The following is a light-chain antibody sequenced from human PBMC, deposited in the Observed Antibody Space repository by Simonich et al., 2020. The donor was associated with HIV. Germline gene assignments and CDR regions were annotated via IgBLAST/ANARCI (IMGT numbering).Light chain of an antibody. CDR2: GAS. Sequence: EIVMKQSQATLSVSPGERATLSCRAIQTVSSHLARYQQKPGQAPRLLIYGASTRSTGNPAMFRGSGSGTKFTLTISSLQSEDFAVYYCQQYNKWPPWTFGQGTKVEIK. J-gene: IGKJ1*01. CDR3: QQYNKWPPWT. CDR1: QTVSSH. V-gene: IGKV3D-15*01.